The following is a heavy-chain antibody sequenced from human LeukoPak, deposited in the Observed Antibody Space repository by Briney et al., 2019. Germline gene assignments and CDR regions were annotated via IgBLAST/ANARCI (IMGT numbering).Heavy chain of an antibody. J-gene: IGHJ6*03. CDR2: ISSSSSYI. V-gene: IGHV3-21*01. CDR3: ARDSAYYDFWSGSPRPVYYYYMDV. CDR1: GFAFSNYG. D-gene: IGHD3-3*01. Sequence: GGSLRLSCAATGFAFSNYGMNWVRQAPGKGLEWVSSISSSSSYIYYAESVKGRFTISRDNAKNSLYLQMNSLRAEDTAVYYCARDSAYYDFWSGSPRPVYYYYMDVWGKGTTVTVSS.